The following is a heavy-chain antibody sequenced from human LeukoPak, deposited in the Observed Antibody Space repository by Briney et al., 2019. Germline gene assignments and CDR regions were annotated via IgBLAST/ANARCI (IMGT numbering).Heavy chain of an antibody. D-gene: IGHD3-10*01. Sequence: SETLSLTCIVSGGSISSYYWSWIRQPPGKGLEWIGYIYYSGSTNYNPSLKSRVTTSVDTSKNQFSLKLSSVTAADTAVYYCASNYYGSGSLDYWGQGTLVTVSS. CDR3: ASNYYGSGSLDY. V-gene: IGHV4-59*08. CDR1: GGSISSYY. CDR2: IYYSGST. J-gene: IGHJ4*02.